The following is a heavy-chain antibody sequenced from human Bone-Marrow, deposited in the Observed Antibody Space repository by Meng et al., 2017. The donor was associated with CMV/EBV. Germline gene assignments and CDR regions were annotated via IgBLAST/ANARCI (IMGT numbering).Heavy chain of an antibody. V-gene: IGHV3-23*05. CDR3: ARLLVGALDTHAFDM. D-gene: IGHD1-26*01. CDR1: GFTFSSYA. CDR2: IYGSGRSS. J-gene: IGHJ3*02. Sequence: GGSLRLSCAASGFTFSSYAMSWVRQAPGKGLEWVSVIYGSGRSSSSADSVKGRFSISRDNSKNTLYLQMSSLRAEDTAVYYCARLLVGALDTHAFDMWGRGTVVTVSS.